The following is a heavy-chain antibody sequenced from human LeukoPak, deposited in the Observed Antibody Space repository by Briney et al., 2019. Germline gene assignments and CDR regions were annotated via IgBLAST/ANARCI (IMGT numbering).Heavy chain of an antibody. Sequence: GRSLRLSCAASGFTFSDYYMSWIRQAPGEGLEWVSYISSSGSTIYYADSVKGRFTISRDNAKNSLYLQMNSLRAEDTAVYYCAGEYSSSSEDWYFDLWGRGTLVTVSS. J-gene: IGHJ2*01. CDR3: AGEYSSSSEDWYFDL. CDR1: GFTFSDYY. CDR2: ISSSGSTI. D-gene: IGHD6-6*01. V-gene: IGHV3-11*01.